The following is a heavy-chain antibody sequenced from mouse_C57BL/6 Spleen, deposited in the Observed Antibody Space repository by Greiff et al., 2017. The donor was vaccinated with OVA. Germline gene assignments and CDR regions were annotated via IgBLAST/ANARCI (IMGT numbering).Heavy chain of an antibody. CDR1: GYTFTSYW. J-gene: IGHJ4*01. Sequence: QVHVKQPGAELVKPGASVKLSCKASGYTFTSYWMHWVKQRPGRGLEGIGRIDPNSGGTKYNEKFKGKATLTVDKPSSTAYMQLSSLTSEDAAVYYCARSHSYAMDYWGQGTSVTVSS. CDR2: IDPNSGGT. V-gene: IGHV1-72*01. CDR3: ARSHSYAMDY.